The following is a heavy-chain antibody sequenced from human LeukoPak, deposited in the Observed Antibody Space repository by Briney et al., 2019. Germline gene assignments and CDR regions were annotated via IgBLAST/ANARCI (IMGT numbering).Heavy chain of an antibody. V-gene: IGHV1-24*01. CDR2: FDPEDGET. D-gene: IGHD4-4*01. CDR1: GYTLTELS. Sequence: ASVKVSCKVSGYTLTELSMHWVRQAPGKGLEWMGGFDPEDGETIYAQKFQGRVTMTEDTSTDAAYMELSSLRSEDTAVYYCATESRDDYSNYFDYWGQGTLVTVSS. J-gene: IGHJ4*02. CDR3: ATESRDDYSNYFDY.